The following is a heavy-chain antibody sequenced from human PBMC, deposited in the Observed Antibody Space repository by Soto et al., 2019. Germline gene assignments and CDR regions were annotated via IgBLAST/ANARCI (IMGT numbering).Heavy chain of an antibody. CDR1: GFTFSSYA. CDR3: AKDPRYCSGGSCYVEYFQH. CDR2: ISGSGGST. Sequence: EVQLLESGGGLVQPGGSLRLSCAASGFTFSSYAMSWVRQAPGKGLEWVSAISGSGGSTYYADSVKGRFTISRDNSKNTLYLQMNSLRAEDTAVYYCAKDPRYCSGGSCYVEYFQHWARAPWSPSPQ. D-gene: IGHD2-15*01. V-gene: IGHV3-23*01. J-gene: IGHJ1*01.